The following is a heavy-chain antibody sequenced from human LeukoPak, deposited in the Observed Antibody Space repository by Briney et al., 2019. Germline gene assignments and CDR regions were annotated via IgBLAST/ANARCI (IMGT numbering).Heavy chain of an antibody. CDR2: VYYTGSV. V-gene: IGHV4-59*01. CDR1: GGSISGYY. Sequence: SETLSLTCTVSGGSISGYYWTWFRQPPGKELEWIGYVYYTGSVRYNPSLKSRLTMSIDTSKNQFSLKLSSVTAADTAVFYCAREVQDYGNYVFDYWGQGTLVTVSS. CDR3: AREVQDYGNYVFDY. D-gene: IGHD3-16*01. J-gene: IGHJ4*02.